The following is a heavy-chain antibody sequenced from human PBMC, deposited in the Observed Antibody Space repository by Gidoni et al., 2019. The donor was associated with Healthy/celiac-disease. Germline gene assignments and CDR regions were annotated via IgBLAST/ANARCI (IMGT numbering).Heavy chain of an antibody. CDR1: GFSLSNARMG. V-gene: IGHV2-26*01. CDR2: IFSNDEK. J-gene: IGHJ5*02. Sequence: QVTLKESGPVLVKPTETLTLTCTVSGFSLSNARMGVRWIRQPPGKALDWLAHIFSNDEKSYSTSLKSRLTISKDTAKSQVVLTMTNMDPVDTATYYCARIGGKWLVREGWFDPWGQGTLVTVSS. D-gene: IGHD6-19*01. CDR3: ARIGGKWLVREGWFDP.